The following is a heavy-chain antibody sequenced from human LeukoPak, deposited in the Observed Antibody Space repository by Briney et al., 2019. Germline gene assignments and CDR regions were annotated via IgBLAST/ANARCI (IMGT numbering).Heavy chain of an antibody. V-gene: IGHV3-7*01. J-gene: IGHJ4*01. CDR1: GFTFKSYW. Sequence: GGSLRLSCGASGFTFKSYWMSWVRQTPGKGLEWVANISPDGSENYYIDSVKGRFTISRDDTNNSLYLEMSSLRVDDTAVYYCAREKPIRSSLDYWGHGTLVTVS. CDR2: ISPDGSEN. D-gene: IGHD6-13*01. CDR3: AREKPIRSSLDY.